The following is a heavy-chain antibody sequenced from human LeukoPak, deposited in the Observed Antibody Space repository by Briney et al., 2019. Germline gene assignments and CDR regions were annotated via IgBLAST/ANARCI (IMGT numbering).Heavy chain of an antibody. V-gene: IGHV1-18*01. J-gene: IGHJ4*02. Sequence: ASVKVSCKASGYTFTSYDINWVRQAPGQGLEWVGWINTYNDNTNYAQKFQGRVTMTTDTSTSTVHMEVRSLRSDDTAVYYCARVNNYHLLSSLDYWGQGTLVIVSS. CDR3: ARVNNYHLLSSLDY. D-gene: IGHD3-9*01. CDR1: GYTFTSYD. CDR2: INTYNDNT.